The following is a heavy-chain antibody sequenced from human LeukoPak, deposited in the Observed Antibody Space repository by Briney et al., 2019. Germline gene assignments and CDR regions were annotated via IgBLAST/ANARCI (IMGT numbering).Heavy chain of an antibody. CDR3: ARGHRGWYYYYYYMDV. CDR1: GFTFTSSG. J-gene: IGHJ6*03. D-gene: IGHD6-19*01. Sequence: PGGTLRLSCSASGFTFTSSGMSWVRQAPGKGLEWVSAISGSGGSTYYADSVRGRLTISRDNSKNTLYLQMNSLRAEDTAVYYCARGHRGWYYYYYYMDVWGKGTTVTVSS. V-gene: IGHV3-23*01. CDR2: ISGSGGST.